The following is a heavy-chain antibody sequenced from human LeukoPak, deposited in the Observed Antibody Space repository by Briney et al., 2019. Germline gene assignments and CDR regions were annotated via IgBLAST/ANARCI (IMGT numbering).Heavy chain of an antibody. CDR1: GGSFSDYS. CDR3: ARQPLLGSYWFFDL. J-gene: IGHJ2*01. V-gene: IGHV4-34*01. D-gene: IGHD2-8*02. Sequence: SETLSLTCAVYGGSFSDYSWSWIRQPPGRGLEWIGEINHSGGTNHNPSLMSRFSMSVDTSKNQFSLRVSSVTAADTAVYYCARQPLLGSYWFFDLWGRGTLVTVSS. CDR2: INHSGGT.